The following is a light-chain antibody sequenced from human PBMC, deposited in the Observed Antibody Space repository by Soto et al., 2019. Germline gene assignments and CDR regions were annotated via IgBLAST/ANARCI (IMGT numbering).Light chain of an antibody. CDR1: SSNLGAGHD. CDR3: QAYDYSLTASV. J-gene: IGLJ3*02. CDR2: GNR. V-gene: IGLV1-40*01. Sequence: QSVLTQPPSVSGAPGQRVTLSCTGNSSNLGAGHDVHWYQQLPGTAPKLVIFGNRNRPSGVPERLSGSKSGTSASLAITGLQAEDEADYDCQAYDYSLTASVFVGGTKLTVL.